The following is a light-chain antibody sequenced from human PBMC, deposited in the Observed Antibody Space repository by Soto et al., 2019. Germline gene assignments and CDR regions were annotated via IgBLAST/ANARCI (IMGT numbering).Light chain of an antibody. CDR3: QQRSNWPLT. Sequence: EIVLTQSPATLSLSPGESATLSCRASQSVSSYLAWYQQKLGQAPRLLIYDASNRATGIPARFSGSGSGTDFTLTITSLEPEDFAVYDCQQRSNWPLTFGGGTKVEIK. CDR2: DAS. CDR1: QSVSSY. J-gene: IGKJ4*01. V-gene: IGKV3-11*01.